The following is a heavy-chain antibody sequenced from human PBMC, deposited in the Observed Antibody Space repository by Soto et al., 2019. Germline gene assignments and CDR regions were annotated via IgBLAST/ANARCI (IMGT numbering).Heavy chain of an antibody. CDR1: GVTFSSYG. CDR3: AKDRYYGSGSYYYYYYMDV. J-gene: IGHJ6*03. V-gene: IGHV3-30*18. CDR2: ISYDGSNK. Sequence: GGSLRLSCAASGVTFSSYGMHWVRQEPGKGLEWVAVISYDGSNKYYADSVKGRFTISRDNSKNTLYLQMNSLRAEDTAVYYCAKDRYYGSGSYYYYYYMDVWGKGTTVTVSS. D-gene: IGHD3-10*01.